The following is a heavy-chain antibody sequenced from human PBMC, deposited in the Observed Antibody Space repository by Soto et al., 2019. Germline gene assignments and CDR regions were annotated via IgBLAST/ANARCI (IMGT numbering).Heavy chain of an antibody. D-gene: IGHD3-22*01. J-gene: IGHJ3*02. V-gene: IGHV3-11*01. CDR1: GFTFSDYY. CDR3: ARFQTRITMIVVVTTDAFDI. Sequence: GGSLRLSCAASGFTFSDYYMSWIRQAPGKGLEWVSYISSSGSTIYYADSVKGRFTISRDNAKNSLYLQMNSLRAEDTAVYYCARFQTRITMIVVVTTDAFDIWGQGTMVTVSS. CDR2: ISSSGSTI.